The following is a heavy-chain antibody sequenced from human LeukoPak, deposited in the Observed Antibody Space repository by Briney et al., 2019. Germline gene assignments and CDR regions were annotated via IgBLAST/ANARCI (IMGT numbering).Heavy chain of an antibody. CDR2: LKQDGSEK. D-gene: IGHD2/OR15-2a*01. V-gene: IGHV3-7*01. CDR1: GFTFSSYW. Sequence: GGFLRLSCAASGFTFSSYWMSWVRQAPGKGLEWVANLKQDGSEKNYVDSVKGRFTISRDNAKNSLYLQMNSLRVEDTAVYYCARERVTTTSFDYWGQGVLVTVSS. CDR3: ARERVTTTSFDY. J-gene: IGHJ4*02.